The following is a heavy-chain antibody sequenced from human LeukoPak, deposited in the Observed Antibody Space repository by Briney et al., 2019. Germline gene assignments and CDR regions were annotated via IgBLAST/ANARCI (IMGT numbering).Heavy chain of an antibody. CDR3: ASGSYYLGFNS. D-gene: IGHD3-22*01. Sequence: PSETLSLTCAVYGGSFSNYYWSWIRQPPGKGLEWIGEINHSGSTNYNPSLKSRVTISVDTSKNQFSLHLNSVTPEDTAVYYCASGSYYLGFNSWGQGTLVTVSS. CDR1: GGSFSNYY. V-gene: IGHV4-34*01. CDR2: INHSGST. J-gene: IGHJ5*02.